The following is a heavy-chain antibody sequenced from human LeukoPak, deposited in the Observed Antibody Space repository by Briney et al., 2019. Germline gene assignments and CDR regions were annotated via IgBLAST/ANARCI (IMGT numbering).Heavy chain of an antibody. V-gene: IGHV3-48*04. Sequence: PGGSLRLSCAASGFTFSSYNMNWVRQAPGKGLEWVSYISGGSSSIYYADSVKGRFTISRDNARNSLYLQMNSLRAEDTAVYYCARDFVRAGALDYWGQGTLVAVSS. D-gene: IGHD3-10*02. CDR3: ARDFVRAGALDY. CDR1: GFTFSSYN. J-gene: IGHJ4*02. CDR2: ISGGSSSI.